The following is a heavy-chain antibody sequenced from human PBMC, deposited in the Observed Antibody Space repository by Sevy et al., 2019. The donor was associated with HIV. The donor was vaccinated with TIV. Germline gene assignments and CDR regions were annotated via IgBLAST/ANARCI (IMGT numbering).Heavy chain of an antibody. D-gene: IGHD2-15*01. CDR2: ISDGGGNT. J-gene: IGHJ4*02. Sequence: GGSLRLSCAASGLTLRNCGMTWVRQVPGKGLEWVSTISDGGGNTYYADSVKGRFTISRDGSKNTLYLQMNSLRAGDTAVYFCAGRRGGPYYFDYWGQGTLVTVSS. CDR1: GLTLRNCG. V-gene: IGHV3-23*01. CDR3: AGRRGGPYYFDY.